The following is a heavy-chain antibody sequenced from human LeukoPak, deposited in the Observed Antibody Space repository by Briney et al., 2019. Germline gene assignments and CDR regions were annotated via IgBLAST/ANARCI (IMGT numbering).Heavy chain of an antibody. CDR3: ARGTGNTVFDQ. V-gene: IGHV4-34*01. CDR1: GGSFSGYW. Sequence: SETLSLTCAVYGGSFSGYWWSWIRLPPGKGLEWIGEINYSGSTYYGPTLKSRVTISRDTSRNHFSLNLTSVTAADTAVYYCARGTGNTVFDQWGQGTLVTVSS. CDR2: INYSGST. J-gene: IGHJ4*02.